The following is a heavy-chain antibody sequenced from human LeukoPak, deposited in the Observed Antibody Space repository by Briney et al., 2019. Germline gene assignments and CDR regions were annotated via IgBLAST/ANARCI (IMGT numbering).Heavy chain of an antibody. V-gene: IGHV3-7*01. D-gene: IGHD3-9*01. J-gene: IGHJ6*02. CDR2: IKQDGSEK. CDR3: ARGGGILTGYYRGVPYYYGMDV. Sequence: GGSLRLSCAASGFTFSSYWMSWVRQAPGKGLEWAANIKQDGSEKYYVDSVKGRFTISRDNAKNSLYLQMNSLRAEDTAVYYCARGGGILTGYYRGVPYYYGMDVWGQGTTVTVSS. CDR1: GFTFSSYW.